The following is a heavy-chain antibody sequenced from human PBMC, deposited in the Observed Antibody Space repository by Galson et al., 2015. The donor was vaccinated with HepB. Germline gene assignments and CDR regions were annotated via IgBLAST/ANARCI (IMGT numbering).Heavy chain of an antibody. D-gene: IGHD6-19*01. CDR3: AAGFGALRAVADY. V-gene: IGHV1-58*01. J-gene: IGHJ4*02. Sequence: SVKVSCKASGFTFTSSAVQWVRQARGQRLEWIGWIVVGSGNTNYAQKFQERVTITRDMSTSTAYMELSSLRSEDTAVYYCAAGFGALRAVADYWGQGTLVTVSS. CDR1: GFTFTSSA. CDR2: IVVGSGNT.